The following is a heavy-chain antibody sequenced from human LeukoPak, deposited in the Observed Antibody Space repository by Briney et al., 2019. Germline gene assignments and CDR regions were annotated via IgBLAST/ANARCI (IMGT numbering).Heavy chain of an antibody. CDR1: GFTFSSYA. CDR2: MNSDGTTT. J-gene: IGHJ4*02. CDR3: ARAGWYRFDY. Sequence: GGSLRLSCAASGFTFSSYAMSWVRQAPGKGLVWVARMNSDGTTTNYADSMKGRFTISRDNAKNTPFLQMNSLGAEDTAVYYCARAGWYRFDYWGQGTLVTVSS. V-gene: IGHV3-74*01. D-gene: IGHD6-19*01.